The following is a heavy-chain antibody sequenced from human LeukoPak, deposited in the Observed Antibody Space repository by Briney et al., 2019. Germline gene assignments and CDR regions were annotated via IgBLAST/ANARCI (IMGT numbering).Heavy chain of an antibody. CDR3: ARELPYCGGDCYSGWFDP. Sequence: SQTLSLTCTVSGGSISSGSYYWSWIRQPAGKGLEWIGRIYTGGSTNYNPSLKSRVTISVDTSKNQFSLKLSSVTAADTAVYYCARELPYCGGDCYSGWFDPWGQGTLVTVSS. CDR1: GGSISSGSYY. D-gene: IGHD2-21*02. J-gene: IGHJ5*02. CDR2: IYTGGST. V-gene: IGHV4-61*02.